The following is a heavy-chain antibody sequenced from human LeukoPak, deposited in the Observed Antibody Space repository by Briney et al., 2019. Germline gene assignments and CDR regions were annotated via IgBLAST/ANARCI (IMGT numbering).Heavy chain of an antibody. J-gene: IGHJ4*02. Sequence: GGSLRLSCAASGFTFSSYAMSWVRQAPGKGLEWVSAISGSGGSTYYADSVKGRFTISRDNSKNTLYLQMNSLRAEDTAVYYWAKGDCSGGSCYNFDYWGQGTLVTVSS. CDR3: AKGDCSGGSCYNFDY. CDR1: GFTFSSYA. CDR2: ISGSGGST. D-gene: IGHD2-15*01. V-gene: IGHV3-23*01.